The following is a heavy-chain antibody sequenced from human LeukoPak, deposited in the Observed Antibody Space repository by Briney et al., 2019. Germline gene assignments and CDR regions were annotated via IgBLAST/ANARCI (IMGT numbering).Heavy chain of an antibody. CDR2: IHYSGST. V-gene: IGHV4-39*07. D-gene: IGHD3-9*01. Sequence: KPSETLSLTCTVSGGSISSSSYYWGWIRQPPGKGLEWIGSIHYSGSTYYIPSLKSRITISLDMSKNQYSLKLTSVTAADTAVYYCARDVGFFDIDYWGQGILVTVSS. J-gene: IGHJ4*02. CDR1: GGSISSSSYY. CDR3: ARDVGFFDIDY.